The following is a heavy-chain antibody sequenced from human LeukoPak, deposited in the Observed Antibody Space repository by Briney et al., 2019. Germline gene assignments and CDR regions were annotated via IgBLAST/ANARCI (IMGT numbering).Heavy chain of an antibody. J-gene: IGHJ5*02. CDR3: ARCGNSWFDP. V-gene: IGHV4-59*01. CDR2: IYYSGST. Sequence: SETLSLTCTVSGGSISSYYWSWIRQPPGKGLEWIGYIYYSGSTNYNPSLKSRFTISVDTSKTQFSLMLSSVTAAGTAVYYCARCGNSWFDPWGQGTLVTVSS. CDR1: GGSISSYY. D-gene: IGHD2/OR15-2a*01.